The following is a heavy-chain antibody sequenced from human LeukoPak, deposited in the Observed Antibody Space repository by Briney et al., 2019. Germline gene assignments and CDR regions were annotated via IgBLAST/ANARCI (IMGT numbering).Heavy chain of an antibody. D-gene: IGHD5-18*01. Sequence: GGSLRLSCAASGFTFSSYSMNWVRQAPGKGLEWVSSIGSSSSYIYYADSVKGRSTISRDNAKNSLYLQMNSLRAEDTAVYYCAASTKHTAMVDYWGQGTLVTVSS. V-gene: IGHV3-21*01. CDR1: GFTFSSYS. CDR2: IGSSSSYI. CDR3: AASTKHTAMVDY. J-gene: IGHJ4*02.